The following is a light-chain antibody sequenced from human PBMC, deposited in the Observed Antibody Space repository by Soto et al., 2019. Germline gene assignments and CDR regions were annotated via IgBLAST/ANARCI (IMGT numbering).Light chain of an antibody. CDR2: DVS. V-gene: IGLV2-14*01. CDR3: SSYRSSNTPFV. Sequence: QSALTQPASVSGSPGQSITISCTGTTSDIGGYDFVSWYQQHPGKAPKLMIYDVSNRPSGVSNRFSGFKSGNTASLTISGLQAEEEADYYFSSYRSSNTPFVFGTGTKLTVL. J-gene: IGLJ1*01. CDR1: TSDIGGYDF.